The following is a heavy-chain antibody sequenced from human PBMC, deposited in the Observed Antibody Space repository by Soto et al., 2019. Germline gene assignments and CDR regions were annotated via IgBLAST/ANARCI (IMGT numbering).Heavy chain of an antibody. CDR3: ARENYKSGYPNTWLDP. CDR1: GGSISSYGYY. V-gene: IGHV4-31*03. J-gene: IGHJ5*02. CDR2: IYHSGDS. Sequence: PSETLSLTCTVSGGSISSYGYYWSWIRQHPGKGLEYIGYIYHSGDSYYTPSLGRRVTISVDTSENQFSLHLRSVTAADTAVYYCARENYKSGYPNTWLDPWGKGIKVT. D-gene: IGHD3-3*01.